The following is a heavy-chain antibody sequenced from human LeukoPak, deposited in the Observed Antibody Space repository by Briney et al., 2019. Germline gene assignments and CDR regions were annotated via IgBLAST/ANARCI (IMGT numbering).Heavy chain of an antibody. D-gene: IGHD1-26*01. CDR3: AREADSSPGLLPPYYYYYMDV. CDR2: INPNSGGT. Sequence: GASVQVSCKASGYTFTGYYMHWVRQAPGQGLEWMGRINPNSGGTNYAQKFQGRVTITRDTSISTAYMELSRLRSDATAAYYCAREADSSPGLLPPYYYYYMDVWGKGTTVTVSS. CDR1: GYTFTGYY. V-gene: IGHV1-2*06. J-gene: IGHJ6*03.